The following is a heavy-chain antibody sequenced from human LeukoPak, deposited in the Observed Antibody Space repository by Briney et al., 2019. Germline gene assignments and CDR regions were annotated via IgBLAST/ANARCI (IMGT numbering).Heavy chain of an antibody. Sequence: AISGSGGGTYYADSVKGRFTISRDNSKNTLYLQMNSLRAEDTAVYYCARDSSPDAFDIWGQGTMVTVSS. V-gene: IGHV3-23*01. D-gene: IGHD6-13*01. CDR2: ISGSGGGT. CDR3: ARDSSPDAFDI. J-gene: IGHJ3*02.